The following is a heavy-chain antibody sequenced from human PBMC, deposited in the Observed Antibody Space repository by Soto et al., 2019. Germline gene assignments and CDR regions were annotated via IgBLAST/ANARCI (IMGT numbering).Heavy chain of an antibody. J-gene: IGHJ4*02. CDR3: ASGYDQNIDY. Sequence: GGSLRLSCAASGFTFGTYTMNWVRQAPGKGLEWVSGIGAGGDTHYADSVKGRFTISRDNSKSMLLLQMNSLRAEDTAIYYCASGYDQNIDYWGQGTLVTVSS. V-gene: IGHV3-23*01. CDR1: GFTFGTYT. CDR2: IGAGGDT. D-gene: IGHD5-12*01.